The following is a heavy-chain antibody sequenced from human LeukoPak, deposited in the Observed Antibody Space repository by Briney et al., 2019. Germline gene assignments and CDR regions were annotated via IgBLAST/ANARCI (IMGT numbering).Heavy chain of an antibody. CDR2: IYHSGST. V-gene: IGHV4-4*02. D-gene: IGHD1-7*01. CDR1: GGSISSSNW. J-gene: IGHJ4*02. CDR3: ARDLGLELPYYFDY. Sequence: SETLSLTCAVSGGSISSSNWWSWVRQPPGKGLEWIGEIYHSGSTNYNPSLKSRVTISVDKSKNQFSLKLSSVTAADTAVYYCARDLGLELPYYFDYWGQGTLVTVSS.